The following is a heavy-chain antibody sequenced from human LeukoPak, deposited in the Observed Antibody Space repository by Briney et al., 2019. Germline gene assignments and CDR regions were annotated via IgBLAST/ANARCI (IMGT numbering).Heavy chain of an antibody. D-gene: IGHD3-9*01. CDR2: ISWDGGSI. CDR1: GFTFDDYA. J-gene: IGHJ4*02. CDR3: AKESSDILTPKGIDY. Sequence: GGSLRLSCAASGFTFDDYAMHWVRQAPGKGLEWGSSISWDGGSIGYADSVKGRFTISRDNAKNSRYLQMNRLRDEDTAFYYCAKESSDILTPKGIDYWGQGTLVTVSS. V-gene: IGHV3-9*01.